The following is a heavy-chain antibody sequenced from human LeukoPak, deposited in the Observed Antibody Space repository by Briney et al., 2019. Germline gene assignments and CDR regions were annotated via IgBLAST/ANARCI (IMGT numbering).Heavy chain of an antibody. CDR1: GYTFTDYY. J-gene: IGHJ6*02. CDR3: ARDKDAPGYSSGWRQYYYGLDI. CDR2: INPSGGGT. V-gene: IGHV1-46*01. Sequence: ASVKVSCKASGYTFTDYYMNWVRQAPGQGLEWMGVINPSGGGTSYAQRFQGRVTMTTDTSSSTVYMELSGLRSEDTAVYYCARDKDAPGYSSGWRQYYYGLDIWGQGTTVTVSS. D-gene: IGHD6-19*01.